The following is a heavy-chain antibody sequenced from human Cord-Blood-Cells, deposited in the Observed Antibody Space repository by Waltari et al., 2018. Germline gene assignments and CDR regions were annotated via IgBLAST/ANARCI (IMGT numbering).Heavy chain of an antibody. D-gene: IGHD3-22*01. Sequence: QLQLQESGPGLVKPSETLSLTCTVSGGSISSSSYYWGWIRQPPGKGLAGIGSIYYSGSTYYSPSLKGRVTISVDTSKSQFSLKLSSVTAADTAVYYCARRAVIAFDIWGQGTMVTVSS. J-gene: IGHJ3*02. V-gene: IGHV4-39*01. CDR1: GGSISSSSYY. CDR2: IYYSGST. CDR3: ARRAVIAFDI.